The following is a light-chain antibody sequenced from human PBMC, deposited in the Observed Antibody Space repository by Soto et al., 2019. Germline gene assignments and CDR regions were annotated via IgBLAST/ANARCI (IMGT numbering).Light chain of an antibody. CDR3: QTWDTGARVV. CDR2: LSSDGSH. CDR1: SGHSSYA. J-gene: IGLJ2*01. V-gene: IGLV4-69*01. Sequence: QLVLTQSPSASASLGASVKLTCTLSSGHSSYAIAWHQQQPEKGPRYLMKLSSDGSHSKGDGIPDHFSGSSSGAERYLTIYSLQSEDEADYYCQTWDTGARVVFGGGTKVTVL.